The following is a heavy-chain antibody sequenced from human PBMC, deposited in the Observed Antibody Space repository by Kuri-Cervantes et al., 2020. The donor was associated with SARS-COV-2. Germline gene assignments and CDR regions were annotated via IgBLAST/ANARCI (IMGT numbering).Heavy chain of an antibody. CDR3: ARALLRSLTNDAFDI. Sequence: ASVQVSCKASGYTFTGYYMHWVRQAPGQGLEWRGWINPNSGGTNYAQKFQGRVTMTRDTSISTAYMELSRLRSDDTAVYYCARALLRSLTNDAFDIWGQGTMVTVSS. J-gene: IGHJ3*02. V-gene: IGHV1-2*02. CDR2: INPNSGGT. CDR1: GYTFTGYY.